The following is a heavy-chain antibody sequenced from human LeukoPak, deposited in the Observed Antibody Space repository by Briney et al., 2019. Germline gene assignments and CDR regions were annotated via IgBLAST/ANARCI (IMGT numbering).Heavy chain of an antibody. CDR2: ISGSGGST. CDR1: GYSISSGYY. CDR3: AKDGGTLRGRTRFDY. J-gene: IGHJ4*02. Sequence: ETLSLTCIVSGYSISSGYYWGWIRQPPGKGLEWVSTISGSGGSTYSADSVKGRFTISRDNSKNTLYLQMNSLRAEDTAVYYCAKDGGTLRGRTRFDYWGQGTLVTVSS. V-gene: IGHV3-23*01. D-gene: IGHD4-17*01.